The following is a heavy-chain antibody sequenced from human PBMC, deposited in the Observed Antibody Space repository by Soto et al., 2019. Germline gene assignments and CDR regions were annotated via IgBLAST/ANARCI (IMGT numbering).Heavy chain of an antibody. Sequence: QVQLVQSGAEVKKPGYSVKVSCKASGGTFSSYAISWVRHSPGQVLEWMGGIIPIFGTSNYAQEFQGRVTITADESTSTAYMELSSLRSEDTAVEYCARGNYDILTGYTARSPVFDYWGQASLVTISS. CDR2: IIPIFGTS. V-gene: IGHV1-69*01. CDR3: ARGNYDILTGYTARSPVFDY. CDR1: GGTFSSYA. J-gene: IGHJ4*02. D-gene: IGHD3-9*01.